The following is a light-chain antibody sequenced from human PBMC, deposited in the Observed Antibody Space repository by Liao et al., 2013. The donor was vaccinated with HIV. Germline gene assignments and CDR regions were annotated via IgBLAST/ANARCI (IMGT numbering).Light chain of an antibody. CDR2: NDS. CDR3: QVWDSSSDHHWV. Sequence: SYVLTQPPSVSVAPGKTARITCGGNNIGSKSVHWYQHKPGQAPVLVIYNDSDRPSGIPERFSGSNSGNTATLTISRVEAGDEADYYCQVWDSSSDHHWVFGGGTKLTVL. CDR1: NIGSKS. J-gene: IGLJ3*02. V-gene: IGLV3-21*04.